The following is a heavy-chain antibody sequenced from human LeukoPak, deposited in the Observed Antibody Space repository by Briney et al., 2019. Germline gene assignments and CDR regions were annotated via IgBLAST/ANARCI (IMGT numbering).Heavy chain of an antibody. J-gene: IGHJ5*02. CDR3: AKDICERGYCSENKWFAP. Sequence: PAGSLRLSCAASGFTFSRYAILWVRQAPGKGREWVSGIIGSGVATYYADSVKGRFTISRDTSKNTVSLQMNSLRAEDTAIYYCAKDICERGYCSENKWFAPWGQGTLVTVSS. V-gene: IGHV3-23*01. CDR2: IIGSGVAT. D-gene: IGHD2-15*01. CDR1: GFTFSRYA.